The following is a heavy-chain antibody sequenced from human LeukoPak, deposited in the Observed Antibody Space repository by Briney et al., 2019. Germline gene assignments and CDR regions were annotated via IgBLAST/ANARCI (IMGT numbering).Heavy chain of an antibody. J-gene: IGHJ4*02. Sequence: PSETLSLTCAVYGGSFSGYYWSWIRQPPGKGLEWIGEINHSGSTNYNPSLKSRVTISVDTSKNQFSLKLSSVTAADTAVYYCARGSRGYNFDYWGQGTLVTVSS. V-gene: IGHV4-34*01. D-gene: IGHD5-18*01. CDR3: ARGSRGYNFDY. CDR2: INHSGST. CDR1: GGSFSGYY.